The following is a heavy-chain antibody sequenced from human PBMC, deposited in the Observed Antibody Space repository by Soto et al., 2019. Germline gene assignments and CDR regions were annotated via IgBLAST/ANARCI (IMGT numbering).Heavy chain of an antibody. J-gene: IGHJ5*02. V-gene: IGHV1-18*01. D-gene: IGHD2-2*01. CDR2: ISAYNGNT. CDR1: GYTFTSYG. CDR3: ARIYCSSTSCYLLQPYDP. Sequence: ASVKVSCKASGYTFTSYGISWVRQAPGQGLEWMGWISAYNGNTNYAQKLQGRVTMTTDTSTSTAHMELRSLRSDDTAVYYCARIYCSSTSCYLLQPYDPWGQGTLVTVSS.